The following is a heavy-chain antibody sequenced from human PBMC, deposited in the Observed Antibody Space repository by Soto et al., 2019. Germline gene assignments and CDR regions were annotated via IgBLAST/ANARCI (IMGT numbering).Heavy chain of an antibody. CDR2: IYSGGST. CDR3: ARHGYNYGGGYFDY. J-gene: IGHJ4*02. D-gene: IGHD5-18*01. CDR1: GVTVSSNY. V-gene: IGHV3-66*04. Sequence: EVQLVESGGGLVQPGGSLRLSCAASGVTVSSNYMSCVRQAPGKGLEWVSVIYSGGSTYYADSVKSRFTISRDNSKNTLYLQMNSLRAEDTAVYYCARHGYNYGGGYFDYWGQGTLVTVSS.